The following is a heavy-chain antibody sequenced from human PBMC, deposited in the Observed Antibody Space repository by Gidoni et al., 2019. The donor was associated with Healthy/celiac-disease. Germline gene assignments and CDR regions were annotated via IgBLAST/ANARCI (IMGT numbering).Heavy chain of an antibody. Sequence: TFSSYAMHWVRQAPGKGLEYVSAISSNGGSTYYADSVKGRFTISRDNSKNTLYLQMSSLRAEDTAVYYCVNGWRELFSWGQGTLVTVSS. J-gene: IGHJ4*02. D-gene: IGHD1-26*01. CDR1: TFSSYA. CDR2: ISSNGGST. V-gene: IGHV3-64D*06. CDR3: VNGWRELFS.